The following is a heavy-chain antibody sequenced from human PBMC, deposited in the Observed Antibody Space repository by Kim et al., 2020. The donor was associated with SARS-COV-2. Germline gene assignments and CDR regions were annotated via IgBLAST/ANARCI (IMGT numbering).Heavy chain of an antibody. CDR1: GGSISSYY. D-gene: IGHD2-2*01. J-gene: IGHJ6*02. CDR3: ARGIVVVVPAAIYNYYYGMDV. V-gene: IGHV4-59*13. Sequence: SETLSLTCTVSGGSISSYYWSWIRQPPGKGLEWIGYIYYSGSTNYNPSLKSRVTISVDTSKNQFSLTLSSVTAADTAVYYCARGIVVVVPAAIYNYYYGMDVWGQGTTVTVSS. CDR2: IYYSGST.